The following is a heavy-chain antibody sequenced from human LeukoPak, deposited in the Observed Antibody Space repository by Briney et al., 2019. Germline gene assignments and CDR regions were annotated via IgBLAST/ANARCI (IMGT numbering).Heavy chain of an antibody. J-gene: IGHJ4*02. CDR3: AREGCSGGSCSGYFDY. D-gene: IGHD2-15*01. CDR2: ISAYNGNT. V-gene: IGHV1-18*01. CDR1: GYTFSSYD. Sequence: GASVKVSCKASGYTFSSYDINWVRQATGQGLEWMGWISAYNGNTNYAQKLQGRVTMTTDTSTSTAYMELRSLRSDDTAVYYCAREGCSGGSCSGYFDYWGQGTLVTVSS.